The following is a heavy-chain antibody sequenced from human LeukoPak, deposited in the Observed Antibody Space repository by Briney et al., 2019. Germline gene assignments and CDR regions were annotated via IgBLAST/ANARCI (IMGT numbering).Heavy chain of an antibody. J-gene: IGHJ4*02. CDR2: INAGNGNT. CDR3: ARSTGPGHFDY. CDR1: GYTFTSYA. V-gene: IGHV1-3*01. D-gene: IGHD1-14*01. Sequence: ASVKVSCKASGYTFTSYAMHWVRQAPGQRLEWMGWINAGNGNTKYSQEFQGRVTITRDTSTSTAYMELRSLRSDDTAVYYCARSTGPGHFDYWGQGTLVTVSS.